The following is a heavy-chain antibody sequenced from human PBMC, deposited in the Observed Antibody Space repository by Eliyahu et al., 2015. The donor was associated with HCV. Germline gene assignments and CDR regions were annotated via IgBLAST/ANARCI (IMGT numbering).Heavy chain of an antibody. D-gene: IGHD1-26*01. CDR1: GXSVGSDSHY. CDR2: IYYSGST. Sequence: QVQLQESGPGLVKPSETLSLTCXVSGXSVGSDSHYWTWIRQPPGKGLEWIGYIYYSGSTNYNSSLKGRVTISLDTSKNQFSLKLNSVTPADTALXYCARDKRPGESYLRAFDIWGQGTMVXVSS. CDR3: ARDKRPGESYLRAFDI. V-gene: IGHV4-61*01. J-gene: IGHJ3*02.